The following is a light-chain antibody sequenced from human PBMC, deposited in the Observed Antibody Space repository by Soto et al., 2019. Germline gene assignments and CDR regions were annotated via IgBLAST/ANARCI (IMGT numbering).Light chain of an antibody. V-gene: IGKV1-39*01. Sequence: IQLTQSPSSLSASVGDRVTITCRTSQNVNRYLNWYQEQPGKAPKLLIYAASILQSGVPSRFSGSGSGTDFTLAISSLQPEDFTTYYCQQSYSIPQTFGPGTKVDI. CDR3: QQSYSIPQT. CDR2: AAS. J-gene: IGKJ1*01. CDR1: QNVNRY.